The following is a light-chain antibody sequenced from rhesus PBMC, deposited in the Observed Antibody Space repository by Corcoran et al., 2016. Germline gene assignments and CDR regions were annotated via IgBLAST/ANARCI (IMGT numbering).Light chain of an antibody. V-gene: IGKV1-21*01. CDR2: KAS. CDR1: QGISSW. J-gene: IGKJ3*01. CDR3: QQYYSAPFT. Sequence: DIQMTQSPSSLSASVGDRVTITCRASQGISSWLDWYQQKPGKAPNLLIYKASTLQSGVPPRFSGSGSGTEFTLTISSLQPEDFATYYCQQYYSAPFTFGPGTKLDIK.